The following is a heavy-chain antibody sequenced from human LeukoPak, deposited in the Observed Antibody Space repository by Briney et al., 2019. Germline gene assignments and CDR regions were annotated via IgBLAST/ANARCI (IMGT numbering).Heavy chain of an antibody. Sequence: SETLSLTCTVSGGSISSYYWSWIRQHPGKGLEWIGYIYYSGSTYYNPSLKSRVTISVDTSKNQFSLKLSSVTAADTAVYYCARGSRSAAMRYYYGMDVWGQGTTVTVSS. CDR2: IYYSGST. CDR1: GGSISSYY. V-gene: IGHV4-59*06. D-gene: IGHD2-2*01. CDR3: ARGSRSAAMRYYYGMDV. J-gene: IGHJ6*02.